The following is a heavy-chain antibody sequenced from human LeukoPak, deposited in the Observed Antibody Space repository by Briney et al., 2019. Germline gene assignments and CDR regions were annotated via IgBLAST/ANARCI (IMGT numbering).Heavy chain of an antibody. CDR3: ARVMTTVTTRDY. V-gene: IGHV4-38-2*02. J-gene: IGHJ4*02. CDR2: ICHSGST. D-gene: IGHD4-17*01. CDR1: GYSISSGYY. Sequence: PSETLSLTCTVSGYSISSGYYWGWIRQPPGKGLEWIGSICHSGSTYYNPSLKSRVTISVDTSKNQFSLKLSSVTAADTAVYYCARVMTTVTTRDYWGQGTLVTVSS.